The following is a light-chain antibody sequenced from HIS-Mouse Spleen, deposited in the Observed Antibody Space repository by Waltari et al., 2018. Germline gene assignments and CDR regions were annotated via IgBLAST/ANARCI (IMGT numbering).Light chain of an antibody. Sequence: DIVMTQSPLSLPVTHGEPASISCRSSQSLLHSNGYNYLDWYLQKQGQSPQLLIYLGSNRASGVPDRFSGSGSGTDFTLKISRVEAEDVGVYYCMQALQTPPYTFGQGTKLEIK. CDR3: MQALQTPPYT. J-gene: IGKJ2*01. CDR1: QSLLHSNGYNY. V-gene: IGKV2-28*01. CDR2: LGS.